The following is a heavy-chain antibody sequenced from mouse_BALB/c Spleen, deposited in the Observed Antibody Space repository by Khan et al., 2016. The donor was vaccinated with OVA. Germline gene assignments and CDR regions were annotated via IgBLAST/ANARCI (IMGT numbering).Heavy chain of an antibody. CDR1: GYSITTDYA. CDR3: ARVYGGDFDY. D-gene: IGHD1-1*01. Sequence: EVELVESGPGLVKPSQSLSLTCTVTGYSITTDYAWNWIRQFPGNKLEWMGFISYSGNTKYNPSLKSRISISRDTSTNQFFLQLKSVTTEDTARYYCARVYGGDFDYGGQGTTLTVSS. CDR2: ISYSGNT. J-gene: IGHJ2*01. V-gene: IGHV3-2*02.